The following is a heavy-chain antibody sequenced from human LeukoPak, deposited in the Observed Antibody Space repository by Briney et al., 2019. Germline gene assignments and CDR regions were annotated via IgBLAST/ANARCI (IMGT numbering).Heavy chain of an antibody. D-gene: IGHD5-12*01. CDR1: GFTVISNY. V-gene: IGHV3-53*01. Sequence: GGSLRLSCAASGFTVISNYMTWIRQAPGKGLEWVSVVYSGGDTYYADSVKGRFTISRDNSKNTLYLQMNSLRAEDTAVYYCAKDAFRYSGYDDNTVFDYWGQGTLVTVSS. J-gene: IGHJ4*02. CDR3: AKDAFRYSGYDDNTVFDY. CDR2: VYSGGDT.